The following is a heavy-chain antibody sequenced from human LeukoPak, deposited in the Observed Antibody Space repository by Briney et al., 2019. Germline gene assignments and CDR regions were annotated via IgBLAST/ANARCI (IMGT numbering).Heavy chain of an antibody. J-gene: IGHJ4*02. CDR3: ARVMNPPFSCHY. CDR2: VYPSGNT. CDR1: GYSISSGYY. D-gene: IGHD1-14*01. V-gene: IGHV4-38-2*02. Sequence: SETLSLTCTVSGYSISSGYYWGWIRQPPGKGLEYIGNVYPSGNTHYTPSLKGRVTISVDTSKNQFSLRLSSVTAADTAVYYCARVMNPPFSCHYWGQGTLVTVSS.